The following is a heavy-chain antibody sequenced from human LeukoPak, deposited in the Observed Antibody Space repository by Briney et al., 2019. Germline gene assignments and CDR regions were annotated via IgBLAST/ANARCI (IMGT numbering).Heavy chain of an antibody. CDR2: IFHDGVT. D-gene: IGHD5-12*01. J-gene: IGHJ4*02. Sequence: SETLSLTCAVSGASISDSYWSWIRQSPEKGLEWIGHIFHDGVTDYNPSLKSRVTILGDTSKNQLSLRLTSVTAADTAVYYCARFSRWLPFEFWGQGTLVTVSS. CDR1: GASISDSY. CDR3: ARFSRWLPFEF. V-gene: IGHV4-59*01.